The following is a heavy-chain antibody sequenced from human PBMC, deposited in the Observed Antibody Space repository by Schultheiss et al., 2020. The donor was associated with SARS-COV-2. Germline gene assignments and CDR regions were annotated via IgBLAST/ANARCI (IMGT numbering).Heavy chain of an antibody. CDR3: ARDGRKIYGGNPGWFDP. CDR2: ISGSGGST. CDR1: GFTVSSNY. J-gene: IGHJ5*02. D-gene: IGHD4-23*01. Sequence: GGSLRLSCAASGFTVSSNYMSWVRQAPGKGLEWVSAISGSGGSTYYADSVKGRFTISRDNSKNTLYLQMNSLRAEDTAVYYCARDGRKIYGGNPGWFDPWGQGTLVTVSS. V-gene: IGHV3-23*01.